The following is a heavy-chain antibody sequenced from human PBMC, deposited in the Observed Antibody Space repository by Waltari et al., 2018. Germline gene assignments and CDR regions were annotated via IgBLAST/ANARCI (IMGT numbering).Heavy chain of an antibody. V-gene: IGHV1-2*06. J-gene: IGHJ4*02. D-gene: IGHD6-19*01. CDR2: INPNSGGT. CDR1: GYTFTGYY. CDR3: ARPTGYSSGYWGLS. Sequence: QVQLVQSGAEVKKPGASVKVSCKASGYTFTGYYMPWVRQAPGQGLEWMGRINPNSGGTNYAQKFQGRVTMTRDTSISTAYMELSRLRSDDTAVYYCARPTGYSSGYWGLSWGQGTLVTVSS.